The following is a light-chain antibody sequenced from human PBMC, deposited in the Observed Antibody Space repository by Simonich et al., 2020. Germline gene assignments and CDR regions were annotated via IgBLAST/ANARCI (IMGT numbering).Light chain of an antibody. CDR2: DVS. CDR3: CSYAGSYIWV. V-gene: IGLV2-11*01. Sequence: QSALTQPRSVSGSPGQSVTISCPGTISDVGGYNYVSWYQQHPGKAPKIMIYDVSKRPSGVPDRFSGSKSGNTASLTISGLQAEDEADYYCCSYAGSYIWVFGGGTKLTVL. CDR1: ISDVGGYNY. J-gene: IGLJ3*02.